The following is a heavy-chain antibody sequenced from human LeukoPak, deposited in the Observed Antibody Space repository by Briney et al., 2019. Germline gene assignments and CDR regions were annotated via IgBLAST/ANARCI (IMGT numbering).Heavy chain of an antibody. CDR1: GYIFTSYY. D-gene: IGHD3-16*01. CDR2: INPSSGST. Sequence: ASVKVSCEATGYIFTSYYMHWVRQAPGQGLDWMAIINPSSGSTSYAQQFQGRVTMTRDTSTSTVHMELSSLRSDDTAVYYCARMGEQQSFDYWGQGTLVTVSS. J-gene: IGHJ4*02. V-gene: IGHV1-46*01. CDR3: ARMGEQQSFDY.